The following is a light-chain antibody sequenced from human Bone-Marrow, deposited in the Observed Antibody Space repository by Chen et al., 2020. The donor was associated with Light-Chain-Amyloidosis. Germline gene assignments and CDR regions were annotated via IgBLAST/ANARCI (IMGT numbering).Light chain of an antibody. J-gene: IGKJ2*03. CDR2: LGS. V-gene: IGKV2-28*01. Sequence: DIVMTQSPLSLPVTPGEPASISCRSGQSLLYSNGDNYLDWYLQKPGQSPQLLIYLGSNRASGVPDRFSGSGSGTDFTLKISRVEAEDVGVYYCMQALQTPRSFGQGTRLEIK. CDR3: MQALQTPRS. CDR1: QSLLYSNGDNY.